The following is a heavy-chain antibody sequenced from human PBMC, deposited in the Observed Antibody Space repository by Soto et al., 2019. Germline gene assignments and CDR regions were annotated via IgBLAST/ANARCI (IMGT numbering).Heavy chain of an antibody. V-gene: IGHV4-59*01. J-gene: IGHJ6*03. CDR2: IYYSGST. CDR1: GGSISSYY. CDR3: ARVSGYGDRYYYYYYMDV. D-gene: IGHD4-17*01. Sequence: QVQLQESGPGLVKPSETLSLTCTVSGGSISSYYWSWIRQPPGKGLEWIGYIYYSGSTNYNPSLKSRVTISVDTSQNQFSLKLSSVTAADTAVYYCARVSGYGDRYYYYYYMDVWGKGTTVTVSS.